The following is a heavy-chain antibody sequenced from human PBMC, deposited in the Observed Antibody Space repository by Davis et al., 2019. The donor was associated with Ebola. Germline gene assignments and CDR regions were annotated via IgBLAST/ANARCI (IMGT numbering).Heavy chain of an antibody. D-gene: IGHD6-13*01. V-gene: IGHV3-9*01. CDR3: AKGRGGSIAASLNY. CDR1: GCTFDDYG. Sequence: SPKIASAASGCTFDDYGMHWVRQAPGKGLEWISGISWNTNVTGYADSVRGRFTISRDNAKHSVFLQMNSLRVEDAALYNCAKGRGGSIAASLNYWGQGTVVIVSS. J-gene: IGHJ4*02. CDR2: ISWNTNVT.